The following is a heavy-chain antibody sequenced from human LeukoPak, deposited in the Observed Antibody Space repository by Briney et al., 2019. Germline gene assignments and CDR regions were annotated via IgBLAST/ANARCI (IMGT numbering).Heavy chain of an antibody. CDR2: IYPDDSDT. D-gene: IGHD3-22*01. CDR3: ARYYYDSSGYYRGSPSYFDY. CDR1: GYSFTSYW. J-gene: IGHJ4*02. Sequence: GESLKISCKGSGYSFTSYWIGWVRQMPGKGLEWMGIIYPDDSDTRYSPSFQGQVTISADKSISTAYLQWSSLKASDTAMYYCARYYYDSSGYYRGSPSYFDYWGQGTLVTVSS. V-gene: IGHV5-51*01.